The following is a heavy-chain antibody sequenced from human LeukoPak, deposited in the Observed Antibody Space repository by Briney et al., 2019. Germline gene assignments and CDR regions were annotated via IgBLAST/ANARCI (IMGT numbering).Heavy chain of an antibody. CDR2: IYPGDSDT. V-gene: IGHV5-51*01. CDR1: GYSFPSYW. Sequence: GESLKISCKGSGYSFPSYWIGWVRQKPGNSQEWMGIIYPGDSDTRNSPSLQGQVIISVDKSISTAYLQWSSLKASDTATYYCARSSHYYYGSGPLHAYYFDYWGQGTLVTVSS. CDR3: ARSSHYYYGSGPLHAYYFDY. D-gene: IGHD3-10*01. J-gene: IGHJ4*02.